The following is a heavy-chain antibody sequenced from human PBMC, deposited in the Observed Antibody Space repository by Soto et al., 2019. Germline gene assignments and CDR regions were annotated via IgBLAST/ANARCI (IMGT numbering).Heavy chain of an antibody. Sequence: SETLSLTCTVSGGSISSYYWSWIRQPPGKGLEWIGYIYYSGITNYNPSLKSRVTISVDTSKNQFSLKLSSVTAADTAVYYCARKMPTMIVVVIQNWFDPWGQGTLVTVSS. CDR1: GGSISSYY. CDR2: IYYSGIT. J-gene: IGHJ5*02. D-gene: IGHD3-22*01. V-gene: IGHV4-59*12. CDR3: ARKMPTMIVVVIQNWFDP.